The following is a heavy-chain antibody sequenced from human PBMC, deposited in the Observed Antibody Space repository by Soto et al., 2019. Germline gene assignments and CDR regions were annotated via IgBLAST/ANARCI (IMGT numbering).Heavy chain of an antibody. V-gene: IGHV4-59*01. CDR2: THYSGST. J-gene: IGHJ4*02. D-gene: IGHD6-19*01. Sequence: LSLTFTVSGGSISIYYWSWIRQPPGKGLEWIGYTHYSGSTNYNPSLKSRVTISADTSRNQFSLKMSSVTAADTAVYYCARGWDANSWGQGALVTVS. CDR3: ARGWDANS. CDR1: GGSISIYY.